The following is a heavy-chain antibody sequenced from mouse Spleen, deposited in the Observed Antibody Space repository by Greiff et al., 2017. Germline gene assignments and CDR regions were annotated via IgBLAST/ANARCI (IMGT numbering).Heavy chain of an antibody. V-gene: IGHV7-3*01. CDR3: ARSGSAWFAY. J-gene: IGHJ2*01. Sequence: EVHLVESGGGLVQPGGSLSLSCAASGFTFTDYYMSWVRQPPGKALEWLGFIRNKANGYTTEYSASVKGRFTISRDNSQSILYLQMNALRAEDSATYYCARSGSAWFAYWGQGTTLTVSS. CDR2: IRNKANGYTT. D-gene: IGHD3-1*01. CDR1: GFTFTDYY.